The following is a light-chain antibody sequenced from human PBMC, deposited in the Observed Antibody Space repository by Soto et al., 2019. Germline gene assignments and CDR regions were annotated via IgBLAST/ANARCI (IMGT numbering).Light chain of an antibody. CDR3: TSYTNTDTWV. Sequence: QSALTQPASVSGSPGQSITISCTRTSSDVGAYNYVSWDQQNPGKAPKLMIYEVNNRTSGDPNRCSGSKSGNTAYLTISGLQAEDEADYYCTSYTNTDTWVFGGGTKITVL. CDR2: EVN. V-gene: IGLV2-14*01. J-gene: IGLJ3*02. CDR1: SSDVGAYNY.